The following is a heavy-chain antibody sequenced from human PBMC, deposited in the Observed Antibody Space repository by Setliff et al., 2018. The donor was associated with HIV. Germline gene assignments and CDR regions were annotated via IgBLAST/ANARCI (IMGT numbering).Heavy chain of an antibody. J-gene: IGHJ4*02. CDR2: IYYSGST. CDR3: ARHQYVAGLIDS. Sequence: SETLSLTCTVSGGSISSGGYYWSWIRQHPGKGLEWIGYIYYSGSTYYNESLKSRVTISVATSKKQFSLKLTSVTAADTSLYYCARHQYVAGLIDSWGQGTLVTVSS. CDR1: GGSISSGGYY. V-gene: IGHV4-31*03. D-gene: IGHD3-16*01.